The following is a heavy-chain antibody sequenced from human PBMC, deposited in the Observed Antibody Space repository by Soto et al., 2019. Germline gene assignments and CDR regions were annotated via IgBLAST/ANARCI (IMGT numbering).Heavy chain of an antibody. CDR3: ARESGDWPLNWFDP. D-gene: IGHD2-21*02. V-gene: IGHV3-74*01. CDR1: GFNFSNHW. J-gene: IGHJ5*02. Sequence: GGSLRLSCAAYGFNFSNHWMHWVRQRPGEGLVWVSRITSDGKSKAYAESVKGRFAISRDNAKNTLYLQMNGLTAEDTAVYYCARESGDWPLNWFDPWGLGTLVTVSS. CDR2: ITSDGKSK.